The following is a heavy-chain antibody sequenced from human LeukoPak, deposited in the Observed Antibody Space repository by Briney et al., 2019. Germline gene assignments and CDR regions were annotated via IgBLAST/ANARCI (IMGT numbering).Heavy chain of an antibody. CDR2: IYPSSNNI. CDR1: GFTFSSYE. CDR3: AKWGISYGLDH. J-gene: IGHJ5*02. V-gene: IGHV3-48*03. D-gene: IGHD5-18*01. Sequence: GGSLRLSCVASGFTFSSYEMNWVRQAPGKGLEWVSYIYPSSNNIYYAESVRGRFIVSRDNSKSTLYLQMSSLRGGDTAVYYCAKWGISYGLDHWGQGTLVTVSS.